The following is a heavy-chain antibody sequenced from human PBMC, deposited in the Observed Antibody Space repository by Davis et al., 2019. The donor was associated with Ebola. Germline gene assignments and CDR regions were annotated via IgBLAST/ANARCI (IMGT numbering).Heavy chain of an antibody. V-gene: IGHV6-1*01. CDR1: GDSVSVNSGG. CDR2: TYYSSKLFN. Sequence: HSQTLSLTCAISGDSVSVNSGGWNWIRQSPSRGLEWLGRTYYSSKLFNDYAVSVNGRITINPDTSKNQFSLQLNSVTPEDTAVYYCVRGWGRTGMGVWGQGTTVTVSS. D-gene: IGHD1-26*01. CDR3: VRGWGRTGMGV. J-gene: IGHJ6*02.